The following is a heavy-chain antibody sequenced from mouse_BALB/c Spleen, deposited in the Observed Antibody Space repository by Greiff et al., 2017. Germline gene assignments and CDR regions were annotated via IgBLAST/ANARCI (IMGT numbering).Heavy chain of an antibody. V-gene: IGHV1-77*01. J-gene: IGHJ3*01. D-gene: IGHD2-1*01. CDR1: GYTFTDYV. CDR2: IYPGSGST. Sequence: QVQLKQSGPELVKPGASVKMSCKASGYTFTDYVISWVKQRTGQGLEWIGEIYPGSGSTYYNEKFKGKATLTADKSSNTAYMQLSSLTSEDSAVYFCAREDGNYVRFAYWGQGTLVTVSA. CDR3: AREDGNYVRFAY.